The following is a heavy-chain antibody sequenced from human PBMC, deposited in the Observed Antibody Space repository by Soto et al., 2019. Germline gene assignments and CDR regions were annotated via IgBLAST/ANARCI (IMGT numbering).Heavy chain of an antibody. CDR2: IYYSGSI. CDR3: ARQSESTGYFYGWFDP. D-gene: IGHD3-9*01. V-gene: IGHV4-31*03. CDR1: GGSINSRGYY. Sequence: QVQLQESGPGLVRPSQTLSLTCTVSGGSINSRGYYWTWIRQHPGKGLEWIGNIYYSGSIHFNPSLKSRLTMVVDTSENQFSLKLTSVTAAVTAVYYCARQSESTGYFYGWFDPWGQGTLVTVSS. J-gene: IGHJ5*02.